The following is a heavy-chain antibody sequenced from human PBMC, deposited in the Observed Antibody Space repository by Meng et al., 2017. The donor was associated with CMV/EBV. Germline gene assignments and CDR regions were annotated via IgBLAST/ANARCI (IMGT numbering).Heavy chain of an antibody. CDR3: ARDLMNCSSTSCANWFDP. D-gene: IGHD2-2*01. V-gene: IGHV4-4*07. Sequence: QVELQESGTGLVTPSETLSLTCTVSGGSISSYYWSWIRQPAGKGLEWIGRIYTSGSTNYNPSLKSRVTMSVDTSKNQFSLKLSSVTAADTAVYYCARDLMNCSSTSCANWFDPWGQGTLVTVSS. CDR1: GGSISSYY. J-gene: IGHJ5*02. CDR2: IYTSGST.